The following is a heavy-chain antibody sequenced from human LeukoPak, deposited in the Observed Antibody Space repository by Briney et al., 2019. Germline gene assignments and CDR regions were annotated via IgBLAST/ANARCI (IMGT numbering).Heavy chain of an antibody. V-gene: IGHV3-43*02. CDR3: AKVSASSWLGAFDI. D-gene: IGHD6-13*01. J-gene: IGHJ3*02. CDR2: ISGDGGST. Sequence: GGSLILSCAASGFTFDDYALHWVRQAPGKGLEWVSLISGDGGSTYYADSVKGRFTISRDNSKNSLYLQMNSLRTEDTALYYCAKVSASSWLGAFDIWGQGTMVTVSS. CDR1: GFTFDDYA.